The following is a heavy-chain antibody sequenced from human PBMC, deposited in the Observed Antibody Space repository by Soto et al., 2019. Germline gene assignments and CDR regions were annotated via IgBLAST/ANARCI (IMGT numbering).Heavy chain of an antibody. CDR3: ESLTNGRPGDS. Sequence: PSETLSLTCTVSGDSISNKNYHWGWTRQPPGKGLEWIGTVYSNGHTYHNPSRKSRLAMAVDTSKNQFSLSLISVTAADTAVYFCESLTNGRPGDSSGQGILVTVSS. V-gene: IGHV4-39*01. J-gene: IGHJ4*02. CDR1: GDSISNKNYH. D-gene: IGHD2-8*01. CDR2: VYSNGHT.